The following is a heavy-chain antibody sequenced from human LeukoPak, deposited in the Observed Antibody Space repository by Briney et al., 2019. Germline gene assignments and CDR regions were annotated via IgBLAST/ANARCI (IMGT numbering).Heavy chain of an antibody. Sequence: ASVKVSCKASGYTFSSNSISWVRQAPGQGLEWMGWISAYNGNTNYAQKLQGRVTMTTDTSTSTAYMELRSLRSDDTAVYYCARYSGSFHWFDPWGQGTLVTVSS. V-gene: IGHV1-18*01. D-gene: IGHD1-26*01. CDR1: GYTFSSNS. J-gene: IGHJ5*02. CDR3: ARYSGSFHWFDP. CDR2: ISAYNGNT.